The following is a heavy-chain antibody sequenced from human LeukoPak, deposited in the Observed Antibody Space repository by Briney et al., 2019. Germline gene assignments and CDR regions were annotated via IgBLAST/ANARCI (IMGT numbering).Heavy chain of an antibody. V-gene: IGHV5-51*01. J-gene: IGHJ3*02. CDR3: ARRGTTYYATKDAFDI. CDR1: GYSFTDYW. D-gene: IGHD2/OR15-2a*01. Sequence: GKSQKISCKGSGYSFTDYWIGWVRQMPGKGLELMGIIYPGDSDTSYSPSFQGQVTISADKSISTAYLQWSSLKASDTAMYYCARRGTTYYATKDAFDIWGQGTMVTVSS. CDR2: IYPGDSDT.